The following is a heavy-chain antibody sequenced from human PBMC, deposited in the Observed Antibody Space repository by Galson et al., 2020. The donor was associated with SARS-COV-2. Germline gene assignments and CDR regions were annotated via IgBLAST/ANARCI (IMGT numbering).Heavy chain of an antibody. V-gene: IGHV3-66*01. Sequence: ESLKISCAASGFTVSSNYMSWVRQAPGKGLEWVSVIYSGGSTYYADSVKGRFTISRDNSKNTLYLQMNSLRAEDTAVYYCARADYGGRNDAFDIWGQGTMVTVSS. CDR2: IYSGGST. J-gene: IGHJ3*02. D-gene: IGHD4-17*01. CDR3: ARADYGGRNDAFDI. CDR1: GFTVSSNY.